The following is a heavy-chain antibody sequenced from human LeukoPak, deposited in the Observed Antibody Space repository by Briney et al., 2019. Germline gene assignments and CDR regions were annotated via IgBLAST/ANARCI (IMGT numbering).Heavy chain of an antibody. D-gene: IGHD6-19*01. Sequence: GESLKISCKGSGYSFTSYWIGWVRQMPGKGLEWMGIIYPGDSDTRYSPSFQGQVTISADKSISTAYLQWSSLKASDTAMYYCERHMRGSGWLKEFDYWGQGTLVTVSS. CDR3: ERHMRGSGWLKEFDY. J-gene: IGHJ4*02. V-gene: IGHV5-51*01. CDR2: IYPGDSDT. CDR1: GYSFTSYW.